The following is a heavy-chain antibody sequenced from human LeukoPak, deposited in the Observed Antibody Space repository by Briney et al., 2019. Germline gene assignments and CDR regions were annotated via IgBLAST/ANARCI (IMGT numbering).Heavy chain of an antibody. J-gene: IGHJ4*02. CDR1: GFTFSDYA. Sequence: GGSLRLSCAASGFTFSDYAMSWVRQAPGKGLEWVSVICGNGACAFYADSVKGRFTISRDNSKNTLYLQMNSLRAEDTAVYHCAKHLATSGSYPLGYWGQGTPVTVSS. CDR2: ICGNGACA. V-gene: IGHV3-23*01. CDR3: AKHLATSGSYPLGY. D-gene: IGHD2-15*01.